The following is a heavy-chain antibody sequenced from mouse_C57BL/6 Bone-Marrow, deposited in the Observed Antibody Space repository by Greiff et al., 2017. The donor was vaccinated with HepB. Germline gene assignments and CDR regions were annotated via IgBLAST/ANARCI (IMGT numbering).Heavy chain of an antibody. V-gene: IGHV2-2*01. CDR3: SRHYYYRSCRFDY. J-gene: IGHJ2*01. CDR2: IWSGGST. Sequence: VKLVESGPGLVQPSQSLSITCTVSGFSLTSYGVHWVRQSPGKGLEWLGVIWSGGSTDYNAAFISRLSISKDNSKSQFFFKMNSLQAYDTAIYYLSRHYYYRSCRFDYRGPGTTLPVSS. CDR1: GFSLTSYG. D-gene: IGHD1-1*01.